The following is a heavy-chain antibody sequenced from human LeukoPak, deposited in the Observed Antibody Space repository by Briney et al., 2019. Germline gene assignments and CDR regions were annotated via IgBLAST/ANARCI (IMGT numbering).Heavy chain of an antibody. D-gene: IGHD3-10*01. CDR3: AKDLLRSSETYYGFFDY. Sequence: GGSLRLSCAASGFTLSSYAMSWVRQAPGKGLEWVSAISGSGDSTYYADSVKGRFTISRDNSKNTLDLQMNSLRAEDTAVYYCAKDLLRSSETYYGFFDYWGQGTLVTVSS. J-gene: IGHJ4*02. CDR1: GFTLSSYA. V-gene: IGHV3-23*01. CDR2: ISGSGDST.